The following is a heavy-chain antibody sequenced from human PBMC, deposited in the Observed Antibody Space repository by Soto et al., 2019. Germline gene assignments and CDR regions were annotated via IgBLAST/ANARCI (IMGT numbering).Heavy chain of an antibody. CDR3: AKATNYYYYYMDV. CDR2: ISYDGSNK. Sequence: GGSLRLSCAASGFTFSSYGMRWVRQAPGKGLEWVAVISYDGSNKYYADSVKGRFTISRDNSKNTLYLQMNSLRAEDTAVYYCAKATNYYYYYMDVWGKGTTVTVSS. V-gene: IGHV3-30*18. J-gene: IGHJ6*03. CDR1: GFTFSSYG.